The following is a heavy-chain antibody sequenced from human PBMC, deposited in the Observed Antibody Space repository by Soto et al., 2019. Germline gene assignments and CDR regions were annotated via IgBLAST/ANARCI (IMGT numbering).Heavy chain of an antibody. CDR1: GFTFSGYG. D-gene: IGHD6-25*01. Sequence: PGGSLSLSCAASGFTFSGYGMHWVRQAPGKGLEWVAVISYDGSNTYYADSVKGRFAISRDNSKNTLYLQMNSLRAEDTAVYYCEEGGDATSFDYWGQGTLVTVSS. CDR2: ISYDGSNT. CDR3: EEGGDATSFDY. J-gene: IGHJ4*02. V-gene: IGHV3-30*03.